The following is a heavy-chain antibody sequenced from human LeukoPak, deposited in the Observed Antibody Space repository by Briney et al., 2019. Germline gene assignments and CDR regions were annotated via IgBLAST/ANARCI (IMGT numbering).Heavy chain of an antibody. D-gene: IGHD3-3*01. V-gene: IGHV3-21*01. CDR1: GFIFSRSA. CDR2: IDSSSSYI. J-gene: IGHJ4*02. Sequence: SGGSLRLSCSASGFIFSRSAMHWVRQAPGKGLEWVSSIDSSSSYIYYADSVKGRFTISRANAKNSLFLQMNSLRAEDTAVYYCARGPHGGFVIIPTEFWGQGTLVTVSS. CDR3: ARGPHGGFVIIPTEF.